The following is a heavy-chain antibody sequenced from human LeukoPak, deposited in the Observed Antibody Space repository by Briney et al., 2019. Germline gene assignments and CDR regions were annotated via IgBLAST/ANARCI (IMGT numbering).Heavy chain of an antibody. CDR2: ISSSSSYI. J-gene: IGHJ4*02. D-gene: IGHD1-26*01. V-gene: IGHV3-21*04. Sequence: GGSLRLSCAASGFTFSSYSMNWVRQAPGKGLEWVSSISSSSSYIYYADSVKGRFTISRDNSKNTLYLQMNSLRAEDTAVYYCAKLSGSYPTYFDYWGQGTLVTVSS. CDR3: AKLSGSYPTYFDY. CDR1: GFTFSSYS.